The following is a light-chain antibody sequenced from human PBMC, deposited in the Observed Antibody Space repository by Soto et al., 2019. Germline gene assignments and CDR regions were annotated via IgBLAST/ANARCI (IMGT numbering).Light chain of an antibody. J-gene: IGKJ1*01. CDR1: QSVTNSF. CDR2: GAS. CDR3: QQYVSSPWA. V-gene: IGKV3-20*01. Sequence: EIVLAQSPGTLSLSPGDRATLSCRASQSVTNSFLAWYPQKPGQAPRLLIYGASRRATGIPDRFTGSGSGTDFTLTISRLEPEDFAVYYCQQYVSSPWAFGQGTKVEI.